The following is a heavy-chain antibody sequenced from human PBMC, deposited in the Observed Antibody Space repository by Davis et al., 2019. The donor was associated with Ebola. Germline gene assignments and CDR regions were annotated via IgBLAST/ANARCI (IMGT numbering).Heavy chain of an antibody. J-gene: IGHJ6*04. CDR1: GDSVSSGG. Sequence: SETLSLTCAISGDSVSSGGWNWIRQSPSRGLEWLGRTYYSSKWYNDYAVSVKSRITINPDTSKNQFSLHLNSVTPEDTALYFCARGWLRRGLDAWGEGTAVTVSS. V-gene: IGHV6-1*01. D-gene: IGHD3-10*01. CDR2: TYYSSKWYN. CDR3: ARGWLRRGLDA.